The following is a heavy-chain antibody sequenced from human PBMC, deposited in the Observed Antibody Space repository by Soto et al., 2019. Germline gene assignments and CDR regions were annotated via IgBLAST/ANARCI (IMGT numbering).Heavy chain of an antibody. CDR1: GFTVSTYG. Sequence: QVQLVESGGGVVQPGRSLRLSCAVSGFTVSTYGMHWVRQAPGKGLEWVAVISRAGGTKFYADSVKGRFTIFRDNSRNTLFLEMNSLRGDDMAVYYCTGEVASGYWGQGTLVTVSS. D-gene: IGHD2-8*02. J-gene: IGHJ4*02. CDR3: TGEVASGY. CDR2: ISRAGGTK. V-gene: IGHV3-30*03.